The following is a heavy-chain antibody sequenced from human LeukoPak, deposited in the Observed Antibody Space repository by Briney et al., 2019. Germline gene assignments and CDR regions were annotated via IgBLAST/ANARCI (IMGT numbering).Heavy chain of an antibody. CDR2: IYTSGST. Sequence: PSETLSLTCTVSGGSISSYYWSWIRQPAGKGLEWIGRIYTSGSTNYNPSLKSRVTMSVDTSKNQFSLKLSSVTAADTAVYYCARGHQDYYGSGSYDQSYNWFDPWGQGTLVTVSS. CDR3: ARGHQDYYGSGSYDQSYNWFDP. V-gene: IGHV4-4*07. J-gene: IGHJ5*02. CDR1: GGSISSYY. D-gene: IGHD3-10*01.